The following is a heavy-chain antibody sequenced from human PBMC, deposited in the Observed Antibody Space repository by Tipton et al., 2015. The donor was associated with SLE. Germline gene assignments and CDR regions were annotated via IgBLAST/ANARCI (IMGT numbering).Heavy chain of an antibody. CDR2: MYSGGSK. J-gene: IGHJ4*02. CDR3: AKASSIIAALDY. Sequence: SLRLSCEVSGFTINSSYMSWVRQAPGKGLEWVSVMYSGGSKYYADSVKGRFTISRDNSKNTLYLQMNSLRAEDTAVYYCAKASSIIAALDYWGQGTLVTVSS. D-gene: IGHD6-6*01. V-gene: IGHV3-66*01. CDR1: GFTINSSY.